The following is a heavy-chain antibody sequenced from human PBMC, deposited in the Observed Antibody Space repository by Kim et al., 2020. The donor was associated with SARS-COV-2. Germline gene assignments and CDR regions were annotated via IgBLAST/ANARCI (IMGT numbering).Heavy chain of an antibody. V-gene: IGHV3-33*01. J-gene: IGHJ4*02. CDR3: ARDSNYYDSSGLTD. D-gene: IGHD3-22*01. Sequence: ADSVKGRFTISRYNSKNTLYLQMNSLRAEDTAVYYCARDSNYYDSSGLTDWGQGTLVTVSS.